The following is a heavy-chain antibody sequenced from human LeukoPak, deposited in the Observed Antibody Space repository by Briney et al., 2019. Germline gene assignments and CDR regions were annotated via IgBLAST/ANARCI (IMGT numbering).Heavy chain of an antibody. CDR2: ISRRSEAI. D-gene: IGHD2-2*01. J-gene: IGHJ4*02. CDR3: TSDGGHGYAMDF. Sequence: GGSLRLSCAASEFTFSNYHMNWVRQAPGKGLEWVSYISRRSEAIYYADSVKGRFTIFRDNAKSSLYLQMNSLRAEDTAVYYCTSDGGHGYAMDFWGQGTLVTVSS. CDR1: EFTFSNYH. V-gene: IGHV3-48*03.